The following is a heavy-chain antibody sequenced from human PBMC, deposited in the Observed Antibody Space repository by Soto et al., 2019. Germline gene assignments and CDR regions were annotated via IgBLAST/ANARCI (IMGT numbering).Heavy chain of an antibody. CDR1: GGSISSSSYY. CDR3: ARQPLYYDFGSGDDTRFDY. J-gene: IGHJ4*02. CDR2: IYYSGST. D-gene: IGHD3-3*01. Sequence: ASETLSLTCTVSGGSISSSSYYWGWIRQPQGKGLEWIGSIYYSGSTYYNPSLKSRVTIFVDTSTNQFSLKLSSVTAADTAVYYCARQPLYYDFGSGDDTRFDYWGQGTLVTVSS. V-gene: IGHV4-39*01.